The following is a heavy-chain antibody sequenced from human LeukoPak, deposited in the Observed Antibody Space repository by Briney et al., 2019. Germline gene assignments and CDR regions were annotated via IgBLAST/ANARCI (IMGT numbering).Heavy chain of an antibody. D-gene: IGHD2-15*01. CDR3: ARVGRTFHYYYGMDV. CDR2: IIPIFGTA. Sequence: WASVKVSCMASGGTLSSYAISWVRPAPGQGLEWMGGIIPIFGTANYAQKFQGRVTITADESTRTAYMELSSLRSEDTAVYYCARVGRTFHYYYGMDVWGQGTTVTVSS. J-gene: IGHJ6*02. V-gene: IGHV1-69*01. CDR1: GGTLSSYA.